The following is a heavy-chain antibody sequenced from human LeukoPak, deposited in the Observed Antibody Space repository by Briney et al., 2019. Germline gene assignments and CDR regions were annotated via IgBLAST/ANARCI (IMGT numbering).Heavy chain of an antibody. CDR1: GITFSSYG. CDR2: IRYDGSNK. J-gene: IGHJ4*02. Sequence: PGGSLRLSCAASGITFSSYGMHWVRQAPGKGLEWVAFIRYDGSNKYYADSVKGRFTISRDNSKNTLYLQMNSLRAEDTAVYYCAKDHIQGLEYFDWSIDYWGQGTLVTVSS. D-gene: IGHD3-9*01. CDR3: AKDHIQGLEYFDWSIDY. V-gene: IGHV3-30*02.